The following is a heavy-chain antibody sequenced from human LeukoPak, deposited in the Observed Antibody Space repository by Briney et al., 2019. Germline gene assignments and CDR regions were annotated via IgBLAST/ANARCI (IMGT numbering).Heavy chain of an antibody. J-gene: IGHJ3*02. CDR2: ISSSSSTI. D-gene: IGHD1-1*01. CDR1: GFTFSSYS. V-gene: IGHV3-48*01. Sequence: GGSLRLSCAASGFTFSSYSMNRVRQAPGKGLEWVSYISSSSSTIFYADFMRGRFTISRDNAKNSMYLQMDSLRAEDTTVYYCARDQRGNAGTDAFDIWGQGTTVTVSS. CDR3: ARDQRGNAGTDAFDI.